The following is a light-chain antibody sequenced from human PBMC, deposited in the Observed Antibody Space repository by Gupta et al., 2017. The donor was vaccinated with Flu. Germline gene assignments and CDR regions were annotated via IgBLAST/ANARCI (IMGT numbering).Light chain of an antibody. Sequence: QSALTQPPSVSGSPGQSVTISCTGTSSDVGAFNRVSWYQQPPGTAPKLMIYEVTNRPSGVPDHFSGSKSGNTASLTISGLQAEDEANYYCSSYTRSSTVVFGGGTKLTVL. CDR1: SSDVGAFNR. J-gene: IGLJ2*01. CDR2: EVT. V-gene: IGLV2-18*02. CDR3: SSYTRSSTVV.